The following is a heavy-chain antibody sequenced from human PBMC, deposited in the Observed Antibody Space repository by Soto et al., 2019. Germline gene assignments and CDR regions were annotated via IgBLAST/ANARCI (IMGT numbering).Heavy chain of an antibody. Sequence: PGGSLRLSCAASGFTFSNYGMHWVRQAPGKGLEWVAVIWYDGSNKYYADSVKGRFTISRDNSKNTLYLQMNSLRAEDTAVYYCARERRRYSSGYDAFDIWGQGTMVTVSS. CDR2: IWYDGSNK. CDR1: GFTFSNYG. V-gene: IGHV3-33*01. J-gene: IGHJ3*02. CDR3: ARERRRYSSGYDAFDI. D-gene: IGHD6-19*01.